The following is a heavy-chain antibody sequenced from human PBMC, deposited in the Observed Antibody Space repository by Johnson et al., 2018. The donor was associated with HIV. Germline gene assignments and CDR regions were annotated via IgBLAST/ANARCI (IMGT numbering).Heavy chain of an antibody. D-gene: IGHD4-17*01. Sequence: VLLVVSGGGVVRPGGSLRLSCVASGFIFDDYGMSWVRQAPGKGLEWVAGINWNGGGTGSVDSVKGRFPLSRDNAKHSLYLQMNSLRAEDTALYYCATDVYGAREWRPAFDIWGQGTMVTVSS. CDR3: ATDVYGAREWRPAFDI. CDR2: INWNGGGT. J-gene: IGHJ3*02. V-gene: IGHV3-20*04. CDR1: GFIFDDYG.